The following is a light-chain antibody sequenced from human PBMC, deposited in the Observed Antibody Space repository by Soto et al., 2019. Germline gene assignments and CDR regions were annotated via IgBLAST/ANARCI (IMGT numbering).Light chain of an antibody. CDR1: QSVSSSY. CDR3: QQYGSSPC. V-gene: IGKV3-20*01. Sequence: EIVLTQSPGTLSLSPGERATLSCRASQSVSSSYLAWYQQKPGQAPRLLIYGASSRATGIPDRFSGSGSGTDFTLTISRLEPEDFAVYYCQQYGSSPCFGQGTRREIK. CDR2: GAS. J-gene: IGKJ5*01.